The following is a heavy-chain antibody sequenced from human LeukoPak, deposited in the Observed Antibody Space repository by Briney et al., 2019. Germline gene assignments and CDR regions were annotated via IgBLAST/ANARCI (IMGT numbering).Heavy chain of an antibody. CDR3: ANSRLGVVGIKVPGSNGVLDY. J-gene: IGHJ4*02. V-gene: IGHV3-30*18. CDR1: GLIFNNYG. D-gene: IGHD6-19*01. Sequence: PGGSLRLSCAASGLIFNNYGMHWVRQAPGKELEWVAVISYDGNNKYYADSVKGRFTISRDNSKNTLYLQMNSLRVEDTAVYYCANSRLGVVGIKVPGSNGVLDYWGQGTLVTVSS. CDR2: ISYDGNNK.